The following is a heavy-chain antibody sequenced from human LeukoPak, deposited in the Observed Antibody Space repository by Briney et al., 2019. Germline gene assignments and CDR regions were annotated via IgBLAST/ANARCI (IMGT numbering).Heavy chain of an antibody. CDR1: GFTFDSYA. CDR3: ASGTTVIPYYYYYMDV. CDR2: ISGGGDTT. Sequence: GGSLRLSCAASGFTFDSYAMSWVRQAPGKGLEWVSLISGGGDTTYYADSVKGRFTISRDNSKNTLYLQMTSLRAEDTAVYYCASGTTVIPYYYYYMDVWGKGTTVTVSS. V-gene: IGHV3-23*01. D-gene: IGHD4-17*01. J-gene: IGHJ6*03.